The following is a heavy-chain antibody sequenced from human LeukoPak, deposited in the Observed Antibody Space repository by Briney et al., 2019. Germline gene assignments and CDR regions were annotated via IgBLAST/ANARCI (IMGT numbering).Heavy chain of an antibody. Sequence: GGCLRLSCAASGFTFSDSTMHWVRQASGKGLEWVGRIRTKPNTYATAYAASVKGRFTISRDDSKNTAYLQMNSLKTDDTAVYYCTRHTERNSDWGQGTLVTVSS. CDR2: IRTKPNTYAT. V-gene: IGHV3-73*01. J-gene: IGHJ4*02. D-gene: IGHD2/OR15-2a*01. CDR3: TRHTERNSD. CDR1: GFTFSDST.